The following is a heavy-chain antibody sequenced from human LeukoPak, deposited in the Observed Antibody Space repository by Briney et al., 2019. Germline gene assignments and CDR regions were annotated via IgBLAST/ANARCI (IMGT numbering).Heavy chain of an antibody. V-gene: IGHV3-48*04. D-gene: IGHD3-16*01. CDR1: GFNFGIYS. CDR2: VSAGSTGI. Sequence: PGGSLRLSCAGSGFNFGIYSMDWVRQAPGKGLEWVAYVSAGSTGIFYAASVKGRFSISRDNAQKSLYLQMNSLRAEDTAIYYCVREKGGFGFGLWGRGTLFTVS. J-gene: IGHJ4*02. CDR3: VREKGGFGFGL.